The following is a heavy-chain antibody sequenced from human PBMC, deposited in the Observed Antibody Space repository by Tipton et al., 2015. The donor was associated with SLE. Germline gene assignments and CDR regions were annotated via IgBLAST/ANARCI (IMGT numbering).Heavy chain of an antibody. CDR3: ARGGSGWYTY. Sequence: TLSLTCTVSGGSISSGAYYWSWIRQNPGKGLEWIGYIYYTGSTCYNPSLKSRVAISVDTSENQFSLKLSSATAADTAVYYCARGGSGWYTYWSQGTLVTVSS. D-gene: IGHD6-19*01. J-gene: IGHJ4*02. V-gene: IGHV4-31*03. CDR1: GGSISSGAYY. CDR2: IYYTGST.